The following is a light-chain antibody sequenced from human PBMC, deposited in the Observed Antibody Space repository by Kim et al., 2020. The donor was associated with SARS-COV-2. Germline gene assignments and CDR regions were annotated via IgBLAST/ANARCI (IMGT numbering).Light chain of an antibody. J-gene: IGLJ1*01. CDR1: SSNIGSNT. CDR2: SNH. V-gene: IGLV1-44*01. CDR3: AAWDDSLNGFYV. Sequence: QSVLTQPPAASGTPGQRFTISCSGSSSNIGSNTVNWYQQLPGTAPKLLIYSNHQRPSGVPDRFSGSKSGTSASLAISGLQSEDEADYYCAAWDDSLNGFYVFGTGTKVTVL.